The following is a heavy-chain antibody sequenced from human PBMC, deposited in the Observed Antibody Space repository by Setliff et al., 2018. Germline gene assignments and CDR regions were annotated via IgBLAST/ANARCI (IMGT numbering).Heavy chain of an antibody. CDR1: GFTVSAND. D-gene: IGHD3-16*01. CDR2: IYSGDRNT. V-gene: IGHV3-23*03. Sequence: PGGSLRLSCAASGFTVSANDMSWVRQAPGKGLEWVSTIYSGDRNTFYTDSVRGRFTIFRDGSKNTLYLQMTSLRAEDTAVYYCAKPQVELRWGFESWGQGTPVTVSS. CDR3: AKPQVELRWGFES. J-gene: IGHJ4*02.